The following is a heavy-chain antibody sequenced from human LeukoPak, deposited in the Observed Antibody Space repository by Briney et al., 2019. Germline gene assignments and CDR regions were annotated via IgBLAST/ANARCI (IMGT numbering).Heavy chain of an antibody. CDR2: INHSGTT. CDR1: GGSFSSYY. J-gene: IGHJ5*02. Sequence: PSETLSLTCAVYGGSFSSYYWSWIRQSPGKGLEWIGEINHSGTTKYNPSLTSRVTISVDTPQNQFSLRLSSVTAADTAVYYCTRNNWFDPWGQGTLVTVSS. CDR3: TRNNWFDP. V-gene: IGHV4-34*01.